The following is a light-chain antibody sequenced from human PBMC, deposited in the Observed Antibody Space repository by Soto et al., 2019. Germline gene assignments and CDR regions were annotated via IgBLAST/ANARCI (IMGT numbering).Light chain of an antibody. V-gene: IGKV1-27*01. CDR3: QKYTRAPRT. CDR1: QGISNY. J-gene: IGKJ1*01. CDR2: AAS. Sequence: MRMRQSPSSLSASVGDRGTITCRASQGISNYLAWYQQKPGTVPKLLISAASTLQTGVPSRFRGGGSGPDSTLTITSLQHEDVATSYCQKYTRAPRTFGQGTKVDIK.